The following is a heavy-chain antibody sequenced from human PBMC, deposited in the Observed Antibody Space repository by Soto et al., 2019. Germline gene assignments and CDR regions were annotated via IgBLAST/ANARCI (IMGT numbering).Heavy chain of an antibody. CDR2: ISAYNGNT. V-gene: IGHV1-18*01. CDR1: GYTFTSYG. J-gene: IGHJ4*02. CDR3: ARDLGGWPDY. D-gene: IGHD2-15*01. Sequence: ASVKVSCKASGYTFTSYGISWVRQAPGQGLEWMGWISAYNGNTNYAQKFQGRVTITRDTSASTAYMELRSLRSEDTAVYYCARDLGGWPDYWGQGTLVTVSS.